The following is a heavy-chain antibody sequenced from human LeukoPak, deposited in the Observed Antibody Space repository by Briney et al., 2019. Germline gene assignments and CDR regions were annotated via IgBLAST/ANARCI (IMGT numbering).Heavy chain of an antibody. CDR1: GLAVTNNY. J-gene: IGHJ3*01. Sequence: QTGGSLRLSCAASGLAVTNNYMTWVRQAPGKGLEWVSVIYSGGRTSYAASVKGRFTISRDNAKNTVYIQVSGLKVDDTAVYYCARGNSSGYYRTEAFDLWGQGTMVTVSS. V-gene: IGHV3-66*01. D-gene: IGHD3-22*01. CDR3: ARGNSSGYYRTEAFDL. CDR2: IYSGGRT.